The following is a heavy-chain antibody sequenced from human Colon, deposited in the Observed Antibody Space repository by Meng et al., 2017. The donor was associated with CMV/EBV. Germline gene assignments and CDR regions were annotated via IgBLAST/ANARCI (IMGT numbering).Heavy chain of an antibody. Sequence: VTLQGSGPRLVKPSEPLSLTCTVSGDSIKNYYWTWLRQPAGKGLEWLGRIHYSGGTDDNPSLKSRVTLSIDTSKNQMSLKIYSVTAADTAVYYCARAGARGVPVDLWGQGTLVTVSS. J-gene: IGHJ4*02. D-gene: IGHD3-10*01. CDR3: ARAGARGVPVDL. CDR1: GDSIKNYY. CDR2: IHYSGGT. V-gene: IGHV4-4*07.